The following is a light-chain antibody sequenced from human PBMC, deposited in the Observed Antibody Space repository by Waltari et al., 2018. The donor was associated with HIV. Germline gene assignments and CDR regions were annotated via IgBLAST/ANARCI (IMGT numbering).Light chain of an antibody. V-gene: IGKV2-30*01. CDR3: MQGTRRPST. J-gene: IGKJ3*01. CDR2: HVS. Sequence: DVVMTQSPLSLPVTPGQPASLSCRSSQSLVSSDGYTYLYWIQQRPGQSTMRLVYHVSNRDSGVPDRCSGSGSGTACALKISRVEAEDVGVYYCMQGTRRPSTFGPGTKVDIK. CDR1: QSLVSSDGYTY.